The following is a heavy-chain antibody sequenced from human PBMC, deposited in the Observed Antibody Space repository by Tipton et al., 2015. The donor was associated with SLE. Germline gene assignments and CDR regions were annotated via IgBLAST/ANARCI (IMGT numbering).Heavy chain of an antibody. Sequence: TLSLTCTVSGGSISSGSYYWSWIRQPAGKGLEWIGRIYTSGSTNYNPSLKSRITISVDTSTNQFSLKLNSVTAADTAVYYCARWGSFYYYMDVWGKGTTVTVSS. CDR1: GGSISSGSYY. CDR2: IYTSGST. D-gene: IGHD3-16*02. CDR3: ARWGSFYYYMDV. J-gene: IGHJ6*03. V-gene: IGHV4-61*02.